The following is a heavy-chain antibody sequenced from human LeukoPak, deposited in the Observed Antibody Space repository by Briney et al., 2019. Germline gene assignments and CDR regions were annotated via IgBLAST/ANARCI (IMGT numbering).Heavy chain of an antibody. V-gene: IGHV4-61*02. J-gene: IGHJ4*02. CDR3: ARYSGTGYGMYYFDY. D-gene: IGHD3-9*01. Sequence: PSQTLSLTCTVSDGSISSGSYYWSWIRQPAGKGLEWIGRIYTIGSTNYNPSLESRVTISVDTSKKQFSLKLSSVTAADTAVYYCARYSGTGYGMYYFDYWGQGTLVTVSS. CDR2: IYTIGST. CDR1: DGSISSGSYY.